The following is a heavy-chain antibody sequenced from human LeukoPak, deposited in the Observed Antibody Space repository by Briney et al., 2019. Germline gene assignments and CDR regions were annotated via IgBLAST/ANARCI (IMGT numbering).Heavy chain of an antibody. Sequence: PSETLSLTCAVYGGPFSGYYWSWIRQPPGKGLEWIGEINHSGSTNYNPSLKSRVTISVDTSKNQFSLKLSSVTAADTAVYYCARRAPWFDPWGQGTLVTVSS. CDR3: ARRAPWFDP. CDR2: INHSGST. J-gene: IGHJ5*02. CDR1: GGPFSGYY. V-gene: IGHV4-34*01.